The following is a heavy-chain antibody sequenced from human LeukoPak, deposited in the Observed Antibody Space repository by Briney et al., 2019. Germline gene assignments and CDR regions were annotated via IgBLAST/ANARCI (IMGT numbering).Heavy chain of an antibody. CDR2: FEPEDGET. CDR3: ARHKNDSSGYYLDY. V-gene: IGHV1-24*01. D-gene: IGHD3-22*01. J-gene: IGHJ4*02. Sequence: ASVKVSCKVSGYTLTELSMHWMRQAPGKGLEWMGGFEPEDGETIYAQKFQGRVTMTRDTSTSTVYMELSSLRSEDTAVYYCARHKNDSSGYYLDYWGQGTLVTVSS. CDR1: GYTLTELS.